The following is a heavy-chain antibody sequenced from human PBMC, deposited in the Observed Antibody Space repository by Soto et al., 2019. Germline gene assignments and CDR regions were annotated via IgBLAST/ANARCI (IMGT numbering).Heavy chain of an antibody. V-gene: IGHV4-59*01. D-gene: IGHD5-18*01. Sequence: SETLSLTCTVSGGSISSYYWSWIRQPPGKGLEWIGYINYSGSTNYNPSLKSRVTISVDTSKNQFSLKLSSVTAADTAVYYCARVGVTATYTGYYYYGMDVWGQGTTVTVSS. CDR1: GGSISSYY. J-gene: IGHJ6*02. CDR3: ARVGVTATYTGYYYYGMDV. CDR2: INYSGST.